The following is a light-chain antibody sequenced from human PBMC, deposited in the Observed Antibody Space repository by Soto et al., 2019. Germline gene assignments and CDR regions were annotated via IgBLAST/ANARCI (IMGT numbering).Light chain of an antibody. V-gene: IGKV1-33*01. CDR3: QQYDNL. CDR2: DAS. Sequence: DIQMTQSPSSLSASVGDRVTITCQASQDISSYLNWYQQKPGKAPKLLIYDASNLETGVPSRFSGSGSGTDFTFTISSLQPEDIATYYCQQYDNLFGQGTRLEIK. CDR1: QDISSY. J-gene: IGKJ5*01.